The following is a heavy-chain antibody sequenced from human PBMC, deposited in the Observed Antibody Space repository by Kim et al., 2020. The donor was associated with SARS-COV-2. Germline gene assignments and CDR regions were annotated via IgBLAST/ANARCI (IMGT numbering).Heavy chain of an antibody. J-gene: IGHJ5*02. CDR1: GGSISSSSYY. D-gene: IGHD5-12*01. CDR2: IYYSGST. Sequence: SETLSLTCTVSGGSISSSSYYWGWIRQPPGKGLEWIGSIYYSGSTYYNPSLKSRVTISVDTSKNQFSLKLSSVTAADTAVYYCARDTRDGYTLKATRFDPWGQGTLVTVSS. CDR3: ARDTRDGYTLKATRFDP. V-gene: IGHV4-39*07.